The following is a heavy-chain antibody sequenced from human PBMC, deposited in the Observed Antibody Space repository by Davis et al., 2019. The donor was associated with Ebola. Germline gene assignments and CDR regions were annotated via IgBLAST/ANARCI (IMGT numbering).Heavy chain of an antibody. D-gene: IGHD2-2*01. CDR3: ARRWWDIVAVPSAAHDAYDF. V-gene: IGHV5-51*01. J-gene: IGHJ3*01. CDR2: IYPGYSDT. Sequence: GESLKISCKASGYRFTSYWIGWVRQMPGKGLEWMGIIYPGYSDTRYSPSFQGQVTISADKSISTTYLQWSSLKASDTAMYYCARRWWDIVAVPSAAHDAYDFWGQGTMVTVSS. CDR1: GYRFTSYW.